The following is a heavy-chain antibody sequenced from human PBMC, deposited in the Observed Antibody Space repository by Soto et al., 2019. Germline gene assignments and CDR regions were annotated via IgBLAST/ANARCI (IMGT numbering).Heavy chain of an antibody. CDR2: IYPGDSDT. CDR3: ARRGYSNPTHYYMDV. D-gene: IGHD6-13*01. V-gene: IGHV5-51*01. J-gene: IGHJ6*03. CDR1: GYSFTSYW. Sequence: LGESLKISCKGSGYSFTSYWIGWVRQMPGKGLEWMGIIYPGDSDTRYSPSFQGQVTISADKSISTAYLQWSSLKASDTAMYYCARRGYSNPTHYYMDVWGKGTTVTVSS.